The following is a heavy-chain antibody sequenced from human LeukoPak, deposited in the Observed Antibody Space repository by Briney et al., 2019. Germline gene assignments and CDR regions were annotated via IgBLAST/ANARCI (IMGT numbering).Heavy chain of an antibody. Sequence: PGGSLRLSCAASGFTFSSYWMHWVRQAPGKWLMWVSRINSDGSRTTYADSVRGRFTISRDNAKSTLYLQMNSLRAEGTAVYYCARVRDDYTYFDCWGQGTLVTVSS. D-gene: IGHD4-11*01. CDR1: GFTFSSYW. J-gene: IGHJ4*02. V-gene: IGHV3-74*01. CDR3: ARVRDDYTYFDC. CDR2: INSDGSRT.